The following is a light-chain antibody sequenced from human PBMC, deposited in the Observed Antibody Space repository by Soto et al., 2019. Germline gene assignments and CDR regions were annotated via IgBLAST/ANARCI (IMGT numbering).Light chain of an antibody. Sequence: DIQLTQSPSFLSASVGDRVTITCRASHDISSYLAWYQQRPGKVPRFLTHSASTLQSGLPSRFGATGSGTTFTLTFSSLQPEDIATDYCQQFNRFPRTFGQGTKVEV. CDR3: QQFNRFPRT. CDR1: HDISSY. V-gene: IGKV1-9*01. CDR2: SAS. J-gene: IGKJ1*01.